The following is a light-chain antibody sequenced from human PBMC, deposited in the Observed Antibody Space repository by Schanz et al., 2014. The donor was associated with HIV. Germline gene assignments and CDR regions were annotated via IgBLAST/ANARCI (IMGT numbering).Light chain of an antibody. J-gene: IGLJ1*01. Sequence: QSALTQPRSVSGSPGQSVAISCTGTRSDVGGYDHVSWYQQHPGKAPKLMIYGVTKRPSGVPDRFSGSKSGNTASLTISGLQPEDEADYYCNSYSHSNTYVFGSGTKVTVL. CDR2: GVT. CDR1: RSDVGGYDH. V-gene: IGLV2-11*01. CDR3: NSYSHSNTYV.